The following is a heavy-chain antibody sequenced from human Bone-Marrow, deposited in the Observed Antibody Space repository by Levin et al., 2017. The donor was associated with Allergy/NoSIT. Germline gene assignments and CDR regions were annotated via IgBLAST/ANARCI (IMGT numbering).Heavy chain of an antibody. CDR3: ARTHYYDSSGHKYYFDY. CDR2: IYYSGST. Sequence: PSETLSLTCTVSVGSISSGGYYWSWIRQHPGKGLEWIGYIYYSGSTYYNPSLKSRVTISVDTSKNQFSLKLSSVTAADTAVYYCARTHYYDSSGHKYYFDYWGQGTLVTVSS. J-gene: IGHJ4*02. CDR1: VGSISSGGYY. D-gene: IGHD3-22*01. V-gene: IGHV4-31*03.